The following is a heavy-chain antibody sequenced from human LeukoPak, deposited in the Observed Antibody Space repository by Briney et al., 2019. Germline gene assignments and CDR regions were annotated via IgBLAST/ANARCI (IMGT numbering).Heavy chain of an antibody. CDR2: IKQDGSEK. CDR1: GFTFSTYW. J-gene: IGHJ4*02. D-gene: IGHD6-13*01. Sequence: QAGRSLRLSCAASGFTFSTYWMSWVRQAPGKGLEWVANIKQDGSEKYYVDSVKGRFTISRDNAKNSLYLQMNSLRAEDTAMYYCARDSAGNDYWGQGTLVTVSS. CDR3: ARDSAGNDY. V-gene: IGHV3-7*01.